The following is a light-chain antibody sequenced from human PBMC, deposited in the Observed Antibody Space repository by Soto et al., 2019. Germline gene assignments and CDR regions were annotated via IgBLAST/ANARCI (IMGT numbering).Light chain of an antibody. V-gene: IGKV2-30*02. CDR2: EVS. CDR1: QSLIHSDGNTY. J-gene: IGKJ1*01. CDR3: LQGTHWPWT. Sequence: DVVMTQSPLFLPVTLGQPASISCRSSQSLIHSDGNTYLSWFQQRPGQSPRRLIYEVSDRDSGVPDIFTGSGSGTDFTLKISRVEAEDVGVYYCLQGTHWPWTFGQGTEVEIK.